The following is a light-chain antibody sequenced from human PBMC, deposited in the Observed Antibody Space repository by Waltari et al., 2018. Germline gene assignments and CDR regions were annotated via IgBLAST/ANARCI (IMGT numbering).Light chain of an antibody. CDR2: NNF. Sequence: QSVLTQPPSASGTPRQRVTISCSGSNSNIGRNTVNWYQQLPGTAPTLLVYNNFQRPSGVPGRFSGSKSCTSASLAILGVRPEDGADYYCATWDDTLNGPVFGGGTKLTVL. CDR3: ATWDDTLNGPV. CDR1: NSNIGRNT. J-gene: IGLJ2*01. V-gene: IGLV1-44*01.